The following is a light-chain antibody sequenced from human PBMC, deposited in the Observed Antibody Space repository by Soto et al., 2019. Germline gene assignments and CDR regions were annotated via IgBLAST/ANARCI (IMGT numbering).Light chain of an antibody. CDR1: SNDVGGYNY. V-gene: IGLV2-14*03. J-gene: IGLJ1*01. Sequence: QSALTQPASVSGSPGQSITISCTGTSNDVGGYNYVSWYQQHPGKAPKLMIYDVSNRPSGVSNRFSGSKSANTASLTISGPQTEDESDYYCSSYTGSSTYVFGTGTKVTVL. CDR2: DVS. CDR3: SSYTGSSTYV.